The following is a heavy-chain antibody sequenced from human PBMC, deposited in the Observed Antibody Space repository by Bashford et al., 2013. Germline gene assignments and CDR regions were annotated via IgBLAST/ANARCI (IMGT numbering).Heavy chain of an antibody. CDR2: ISTYNGKT. V-gene: IGHV1-18*01. J-gene: IGHJ6*02. Sequence: ASVKVSCKASGGTFSSYAISWVRQAPGQGLEWVGWISTYNGKTNAAQNFQGRVTVTADTSTTTVYMELRSLRSDDTAVYYCAKVYGMGVWGRGTTVTVSS. CDR1: GGTFSSYA. CDR3: AKVYGMGV.